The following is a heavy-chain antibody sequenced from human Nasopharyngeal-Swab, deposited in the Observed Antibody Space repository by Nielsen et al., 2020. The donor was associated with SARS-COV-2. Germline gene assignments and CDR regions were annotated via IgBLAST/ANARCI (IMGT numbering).Heavy chain of an antibody. J-gene: IGHJ4*02. CDR1: GFTFSRYT. V-gene: IGHV3-30-3*01. Sequence: GESLKISCAASGFTFSRYTMHWVRQAPGKGLEWVAVISYDGSNKYCADSVKGRFTISRDISKNTLYLQMNSLRAEDTAVFYCASTPLDSSGYYYAFHYWGRGTLVTASS. D-gene: IGHD3-22*01. CDR3: ASTPLDSSGYYYAFHY. CDR2: ISYDGSNK.